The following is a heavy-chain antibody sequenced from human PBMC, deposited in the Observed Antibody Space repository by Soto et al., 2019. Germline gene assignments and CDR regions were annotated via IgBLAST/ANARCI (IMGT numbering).Heavy chain of an antibody. CDR1: GFTFSSYA. D-gene: IGHD6-13*01. CDR3: ARDASSTQYYYYYMDV. Sequence: GGSLRLSCAASGFTFSSYAMSWVRQAPGKGLEWVSGISGSGGSTYYADSVKGRLIISRDNSKNTLYLQMNSLRAEDTAVYYCARDASSTQYYYYYMDVWGQGTTVTVSS. J-gene: IGHJ6*03. CDR2: ISGSGGST. V-gene: IGHV3-23*01.